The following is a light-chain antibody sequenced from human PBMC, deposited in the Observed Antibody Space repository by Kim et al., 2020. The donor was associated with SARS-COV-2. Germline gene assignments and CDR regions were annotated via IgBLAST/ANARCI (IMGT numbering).Light chain of an antibody. J-gene: IGLJ3*02. CDR2: GNS. Sequence: ELTQPPSASGTPGQTVTISCSGSDSNIGGNAVYWYQQLPGTAPKLLMYGNSHRPSGVPDRFSGSKSGTSASLAISGLRSEDEADFYCATWDDSLSSPVFGGGTKLTVL. V-gene: IGLV1-47*02. CDR1: DSNIGGNA. CDR3: ATWDDSLSSPV.